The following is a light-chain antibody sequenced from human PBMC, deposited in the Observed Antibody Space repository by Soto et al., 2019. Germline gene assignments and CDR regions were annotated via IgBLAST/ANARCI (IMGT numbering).Light chain of an antibody. V-gene: IGKV3-15*01. CDR3: QQYNNWPWT. J-gene: IGKJ1*01. CDR1: QTVSGS. Sequence: EIVLTQSAGTLSLSPGERATLSCRASQTVSGSYVAWYQQKPGQAPRLLIYGASTRATGIPARFSGSGSGTEFTLTISSLQSEDFAVYYCQQYNNWPWTFGQGTKVDIK. CDR2: GAS.